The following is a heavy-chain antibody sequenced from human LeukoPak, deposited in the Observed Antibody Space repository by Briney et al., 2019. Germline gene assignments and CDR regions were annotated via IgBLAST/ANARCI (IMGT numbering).Heavy chain of an antibody. J-gene: IGHJ4*02. D-gene: IGHD3-16*02. CDR1: GGSISSYY. CDR2: IFYSGST. CDR3: ARSRLRLGELSFPY. Sequence: MSSETLSLTCTVSGGSISSYYWSWIRQPPGKGLEWIGYIFYSGSTNYDPSLKSRVTISVDTSKNQFSLKLSSVTAADTAVYYCARSRLRLGELSFPYWGQGTLVTVSS. V-gene: IGHV4-59*01.